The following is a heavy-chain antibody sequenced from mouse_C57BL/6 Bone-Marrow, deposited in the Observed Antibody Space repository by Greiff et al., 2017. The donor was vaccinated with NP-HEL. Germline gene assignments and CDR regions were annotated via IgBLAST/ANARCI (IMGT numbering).Heavy chain of an antibody. V-gene: IGHV1-61*01. Sequence: VQLQQPGAELVRPGSSVKLSCKASGYTFTSYWLDWVKQRPGQGLEWIGNIYPSDSETHYHQKFKDKATLTVDKSSSTAYMQLSSLTSEDSAVYYGARKRVRWYFDVWGTGTTVTVSS. CDR1: GYTFTSYW. CDR2: IYPSDSET. D-gene: IGHD5-1*01. J-gene: IGHJ1*03. CDR3: ARKRVRWYFDV.